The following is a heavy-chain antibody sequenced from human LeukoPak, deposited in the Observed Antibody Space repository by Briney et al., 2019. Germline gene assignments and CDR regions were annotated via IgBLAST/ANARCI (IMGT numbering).Heavy chain of an antibody. Sequence: PGGSLRLSCAASGFTFSSYWMHWVRQAPGKGLVWVSRINSDGSSTSYADSVKGRFTISRDNAKNTLYLQMNSLRAEDTAVYYCARDGSGWSSQSYYCYYMDVWGKGTTVTISS. D-gene: IGHD6-19*01. CDR1: GFTFSSYW. J-gene: IGHJ6*03. V-gene: IGHV3-74*01. CDR2: INSDGSST. CDR3: ARDGSGWSSQSYYCYYMDV.